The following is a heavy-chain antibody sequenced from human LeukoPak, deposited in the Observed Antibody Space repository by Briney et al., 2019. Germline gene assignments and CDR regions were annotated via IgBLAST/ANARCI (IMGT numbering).Heavy chain of an antibody. V-gene: IGHV3-53*01. CDR3: AKGASGVVVTLYFQH. Sequence: GGSLRLSCAASGFTVSSNYMSWVRQAPGKGLEWVSVIYSGGSTYYADSVKGRFTISRDNSKNTLYLQMNSLRAEDTAVYYCAKGASGVVVTLYFQHWGQGTLVTVSS. CDR1: GFTVSSNY. CDR2: IYSGGST. D-gene: IGHD3-22*01. J-gene: IGHJ1*01.